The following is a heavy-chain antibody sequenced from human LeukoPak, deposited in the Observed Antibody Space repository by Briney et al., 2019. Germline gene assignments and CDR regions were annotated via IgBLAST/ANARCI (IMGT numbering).Heavy chain of an antibody. CDR1: GFTFSSYS. CDR3: ARDQKYYDFWSKDLAGSEMVY. V-gene: IGHV3-21*01. CDR2: ISSSSSYI. D-gene: IGHD3-3*01. J-gene: IGHJ4*02. Sequence: PGGSLRLSCAASGFTFSSYSMNWVRQVPGKGLEWVSSISSSSSYIYYADSVKGRFTISRDNAKNSLYLQMNSLRAEDTAVYYCARDQKYYDFWSKDLAGSEMVYWGQGTLVTVSS.